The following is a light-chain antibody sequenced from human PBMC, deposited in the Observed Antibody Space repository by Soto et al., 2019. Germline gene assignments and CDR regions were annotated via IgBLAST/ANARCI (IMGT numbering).Light chain of an antibody. CDR3: QQYIRWPLT. V-gene: IGKV3D-15*01. J-gene: IGKJ4*01. CDR1: QTASTK. CDR2: GAS. Sequence: MVMTQSPASLSVSPGECATVSCRASQTASTKLAWYQQKPGQPPRLLIYGASTRATGIPARFSGSGSGTEFTLTISSLQSEDSAVYYCQQYIRWPLTFGGGTKVDIK.